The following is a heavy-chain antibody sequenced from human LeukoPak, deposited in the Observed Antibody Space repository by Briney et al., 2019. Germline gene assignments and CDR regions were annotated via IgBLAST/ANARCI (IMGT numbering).Heavy chain of an antibody. CDR1: GGTFSSYA. CDR2: IIPIFGTA. CDR3: ARANVLLWFGEKDYYYYMDV. D-gene: IGHD3-10*01. V-gene: IGHV1-69*05. Sequence: ASVKVSCKASGGTFSSYAISWVRQAPGQGLEWMGGIIPIFGTANYAQKFQGRVTITTDESTSTAYMELSSLRSEDTAVYYCARANVLLWFGEKDYYYYMDVWGKGTTVTVSS. J-gene: IGHJ6*03.